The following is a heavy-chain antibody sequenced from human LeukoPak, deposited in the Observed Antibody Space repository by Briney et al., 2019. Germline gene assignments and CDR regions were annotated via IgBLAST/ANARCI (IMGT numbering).Heavy chain of an antibody. CDR2: IYYSGST. V-gene: IGHV4-39*01. J-gene: IGHJ4*02. Sequence: SETLSLTCTVSGGSISSSSYYWGWIRQPPGKGLEWIGSIYYSGSTYYNPSLKSRVTISVDTSKNQFSLKLSSATAADTAVYYCARSLELRYFDWLSIDYWGQGTLVTVSS. CDR1: GGSISSSSYY. CDR3: ARSLELRYFDWLSIDY. D-gene: IGHD3-9*01.